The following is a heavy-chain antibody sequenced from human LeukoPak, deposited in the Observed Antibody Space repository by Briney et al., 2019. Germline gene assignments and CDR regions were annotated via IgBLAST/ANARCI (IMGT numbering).Heavy chain of an antibody. CDR1: GFTFSSYA. V-gene: IGHV3-23*01. CDR3: AKGQLDPNWFDP. CDR2: ISGSGGST. J-gene: IGHJ5*02. D-gene: IGHD6-13*01. Sequence: GGSLRLSRAASGFTFSSYAMSWVRQAPGKGLEWVSAISGSGGSTYYADSVKGRFTISRDNSKNTLYLQMNSLRAEDTAVYYCAKGQLDPNWFDPWGQGTLVTVSS.